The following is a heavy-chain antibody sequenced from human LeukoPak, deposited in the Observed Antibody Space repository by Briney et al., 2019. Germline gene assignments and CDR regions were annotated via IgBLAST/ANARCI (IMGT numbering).Heavy chain of an antibody. D-gene: IGHD6-19*01. CDR1: GGSFSDYY. V-gene: IGHV4-34*01. J-gene: IGHJ4*02. Sequence: SETLSLTCAVYGGSFSDYYWSWMRQPPGKGREWIGEINQSGSTNYNPSLQGRDSISVDTSRNQCSLTLSSVTAAVTAVYYCAREGAVAKRGDFFDYWGQGTLVTVSS. CDR3: AREGAVAKRGDFFDY. CDR2: INQSGST.